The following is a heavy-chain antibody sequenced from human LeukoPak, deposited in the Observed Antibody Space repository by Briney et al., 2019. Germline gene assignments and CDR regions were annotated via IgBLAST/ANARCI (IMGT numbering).Heavy chain of an antibody. CDR2: ISSGSNTI. V-gene: IGHV3-11*04. CDR3: ARGTPSSSGWLYYGMDV. D-gene: IGHD6-19*01. CDR1: GFTFNDFQ. J-gene: IGHJ6*02. Sequence: GGSLRLSCVASGFTFNDFQMIWIRQAPGKGLEWISYISSGSNTIYYADSVKGRFTVSRDNAKKSLYLQMNSLRAEDTAVYYCARGTPSSSGWLYYGMDVWGQGTTVTVSS.